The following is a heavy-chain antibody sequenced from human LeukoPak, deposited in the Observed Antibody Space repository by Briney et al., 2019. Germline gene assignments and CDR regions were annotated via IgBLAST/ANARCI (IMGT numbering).Heavy chain of an antibody. CDR1: GFTFKNHA. Sequence: GGSLRLSRSTSGFTFKNHAMGWVRQAPGKGLESVSGISGPGDSTYYADSVKGRFIISRDNSKNTLYLQMDGLRGEDTAVYFCAKGAKLWKTYYFDYWGQGTLVTVS. CDR2: ISGPGDST. J-gene: IGHJ4*02. CDR3: AKGAKLWKTYYFDY. V-gene: IGHV3-23*01. D-gene: IGHD5-18*01.